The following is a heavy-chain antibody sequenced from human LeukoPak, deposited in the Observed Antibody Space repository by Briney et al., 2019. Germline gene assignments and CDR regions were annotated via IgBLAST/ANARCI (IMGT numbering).Heavy chain of an antibody. D-gene: IGHD6-13*01. CDR3: ARGRYSSSWAPPFYFDY. Sequence: PGGSLRLSCAASGFTFSSYSMNWVRQAPGKGLEWVSYISSSSSTIYYADSVKGRFTISRDNAKNSLYLQMNSLRAEDTAVYYCARGRYSSSWAPPFYFDYWGQGTLVTVSS. V-gene: IGHV3-48*01. CDR1: GFTFSSYS. J-gene: IGHJ4*02. CDR2: ISSSSSTI.